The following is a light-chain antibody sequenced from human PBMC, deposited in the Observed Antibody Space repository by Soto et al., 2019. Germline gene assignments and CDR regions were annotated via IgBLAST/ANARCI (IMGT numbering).Light chain of an antibody. CDR1: RSDVGGYNY. J-gene: IGLJ2*01. CDR3: SSYTSSSAVV. V-gene: IGLV2-14*01. Sequence: QSALTQPASVSGSPGQSITISCTETRSDVGGYNYVSWYQQHPGKAPKLMIYEVSNRPSGVSNRFSGSKSGNTASLTISGLQAEDEADYYCSSYTSSSAVVFGGGTQLTVL. CDR2: EVS.